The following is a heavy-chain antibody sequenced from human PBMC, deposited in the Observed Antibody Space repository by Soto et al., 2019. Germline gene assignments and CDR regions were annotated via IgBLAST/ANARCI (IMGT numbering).Heavy chain of an antibody. CDR1: GYTFTSYA. CDR2: INAGNGNT. J-gene: IGHJ5*02. V-gene: IGHV1-3*01. CDR3: ARARYYYDSSGYLIPLRDNWFDP. D-gene: IGHD3-22*01. Sequence: ASVKVSCKASGYTFTSYAMHWVRQAPGQRLEWMGWINAGNGNTKYSQKFRGRVTITRDTSASTAYMELSSLRSEDTAVYYCARARYYYDSSGYLIPLRDNWFDPWGQGTLVTSPQ.